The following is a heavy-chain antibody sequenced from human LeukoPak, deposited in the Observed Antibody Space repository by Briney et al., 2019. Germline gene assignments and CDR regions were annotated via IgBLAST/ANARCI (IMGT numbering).Heavy chain of an antibody. V-gene: IGHV3-21*01. CDR1: GFAFSGYG. Sequence: PGGSLRLSCAASGFAFSGYGMHWVRQAPGKGLEWVSSISSSSSYIYYADSVKGRFTISRDNAKNSLYLQMNSLRAEDTAVYYCARDYATYYDFWSGYYIGDWFDPWGQGTLVTVSS. J-gene: IGHJ5*02. CDR2: ISSSSSYI. CDR3: ARDYATYYDFWSGYYIGDWFDP. D-gene: IGHD3-3*01.